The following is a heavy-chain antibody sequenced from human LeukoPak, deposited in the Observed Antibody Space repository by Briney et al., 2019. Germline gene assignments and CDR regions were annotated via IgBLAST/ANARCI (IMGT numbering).Heavy chain of an antibody. CDR3: ARAAHPYYYDSSGYQRGIYYYYGMDV. J-gene: IGHJ6*02. Sequence: SVKVSCKASGGTFSSYAISWVRQAPGQGLEWMGGIIPIFGTANYAQKFQGRVTITADESTSAAYMELSSLRSEDTAVYYCARAAHPYYYDSSGYQRGIYYYYGMDVWGQGTTVTVSS. D-gene: IGHD3-22*01. CDR1: GGTFSSYA. V-gene: IGHV1-69*13. CDR2: IIPIFGTA.